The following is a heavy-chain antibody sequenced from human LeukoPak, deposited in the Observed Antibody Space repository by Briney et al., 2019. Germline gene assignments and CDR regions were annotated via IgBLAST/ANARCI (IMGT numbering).Heavy chain of an antibody. CDR3: AKAANWNDRHNYNYYYGMDV. CDR2: VSGSGRST. CDR1: GFTFSAFA. Sequence: PGGSLRLSCAVSGFTFSAFAMSWVRQAPGKGLEWVSAVSGSGRSTFFADSLKCRFTISRDNSKNTLYLQMNSLRAEDTALYYCAKAANWNDRHNYNYYYGMDVWGQGTTVTVSS. J-gene: IGHJ6*02. D-gene: IGHD1-20*01. V-gene: IGHV3-23*01.